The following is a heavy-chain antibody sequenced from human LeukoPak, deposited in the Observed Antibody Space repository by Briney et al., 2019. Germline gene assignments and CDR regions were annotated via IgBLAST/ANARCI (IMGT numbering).Heavy chain of an antibody. V-gene: IGHV4-4*07. Sequence: SETLSLTCTVSGGSISGYYWSWLRQPAGKGLEWIGRIFPGGSANYNPSLKSRVTMSVDTSKNQFSLKLNSVTAADTAVYYCAREYGDLDYWGQGTQVTVSS. CDR2: IFPGGSA. J-gene: IGHJ4*02. CDR1: GGSISGYY. CDR3: AREYGDLDY. D-gene: IGHD4-17*01.